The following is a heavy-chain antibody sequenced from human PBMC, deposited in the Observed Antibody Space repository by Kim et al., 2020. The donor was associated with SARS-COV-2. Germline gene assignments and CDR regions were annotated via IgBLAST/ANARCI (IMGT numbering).Heavy chain of an antibody. V-gene: IGHV4-34*01. J-gene: IGHJ6*01. CDR3: ARGLPVTTFFYYYYGMDV. CDR2: INHSGST. Sequence: SETLSLTCAVYGGSFSAYYWSWIRQPPGKGLEWIGEINHSGSTNYNPSLESRVTISVDTSKNQFSLKLSSVTAADTAVYYCARGLPVTTFFYYYYGMDV. CDR1: GGSFSAYY. D-gene: IGHD4-17*01.